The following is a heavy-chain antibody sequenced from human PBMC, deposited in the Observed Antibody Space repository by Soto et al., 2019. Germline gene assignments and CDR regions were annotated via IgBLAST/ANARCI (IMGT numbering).Heavy chain of an antibody. CDR2: VNPNSGDT. Sequence: ASVKVSYKASGYTFIDYYIHWVRQAPGQGLEWMGWVNPNSGDTNYAQKFQGWVTMTRDTSITTAYMELSRLTSDDTAVYFCARDSRGRYSYYVMDVWG. CDR3: ARDSRGRYSYYVMDV. J-gene: IGHJ6*02. D-gene: IGHD3-16*01. CDR1: GYTFIDYY. V-gene: IGHV1-2*04.